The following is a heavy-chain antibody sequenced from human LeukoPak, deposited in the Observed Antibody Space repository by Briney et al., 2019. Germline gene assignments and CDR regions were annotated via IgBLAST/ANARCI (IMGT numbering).Heavy chain of an antibody. V-gene: IGHV3-13*04. CDR1: GFSFSNYD. D-gene: IGHD4-11*01. CDR3: ARVNLYRSDSDYNDAFDI. J-gene: IGHJ3*02. Sequence: GGSLSLSCTASGFSFSNYDLHWVRQPTGKGLEYVSAIAVGGDTYYSGSVKGLFTISKENAENSLYLQMNNLRVEDTAVYYCARVNLYRSDSDYNDAFDIWGQGTMVTVSS. CDR2: IAVGGDT.